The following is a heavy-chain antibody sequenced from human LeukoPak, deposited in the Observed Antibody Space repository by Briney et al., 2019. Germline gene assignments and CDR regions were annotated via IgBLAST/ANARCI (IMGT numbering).Heavy chain of an antibody. CDR1: GASIQTNF. D-gene: IGHD3-16*01. CDR3: ARADLYDTSLFFDY. CDR2: IHHSGNT. V-gene: IGHV4-59*01. Sequence: KASETLSLTCTVSGASIQTNFWSWLRQPPGKGLEWIGYIHHSGNTNYNPSLRSRVTILIDTPTKQFSLRLNSVTAADTALYYCARADLYDTSLFFDYWGQGILVTVSS. J-gene: IGHJ4*02.